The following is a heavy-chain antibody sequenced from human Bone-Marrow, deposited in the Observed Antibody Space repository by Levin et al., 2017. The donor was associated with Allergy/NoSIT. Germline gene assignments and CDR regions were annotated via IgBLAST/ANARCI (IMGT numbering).Heavy chain of an antibody. CDR2: IKQDGSEK. D-gene: IGHD6-6*01. Sequence: GGSLRLSCTTSGFMFSSYWMSWLRQAPGKGLAWVANIKQDGSEKYYVDSVKGRFIISRDNSRNTLYLQMNSLRVEDTAVYYCARDGQGHSSSPYWGQGTLVTVSS. V-gene: IGHV3-7*01. CDR1: GFMFSSYW. J-gene: IGHJ4*02. CDR3: ARDGQGHSSSPY.